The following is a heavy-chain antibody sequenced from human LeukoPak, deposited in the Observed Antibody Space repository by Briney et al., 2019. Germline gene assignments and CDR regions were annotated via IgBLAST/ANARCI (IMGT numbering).Heavy chain of an antibody. CDR3: ARGGSSSNIDY. CDR2: IYYSGST. V-gene: IGHV4-39*07. D-gene: IGHD6-6*01. CDR1: GGSISSSSYY. Sequence: SETLSLTCTVSGGSISSSSYYWGWIRQPPGKGLEWIGSIYYSGSTYYNPSLKSRVTISVDTSKNQFSLKLSSVTAADTAVYYCARGGSSSNIDYWGQGTLVTVSS. J-gene: IGHJ4*02.